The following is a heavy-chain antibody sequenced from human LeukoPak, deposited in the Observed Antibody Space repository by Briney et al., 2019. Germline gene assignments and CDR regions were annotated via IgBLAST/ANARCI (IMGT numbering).Heavy chain of an antibody. V-gene: IGHV4-34*01. D-gene: IGHD4-17*01. CDR1: GGSFSGYY. J-gene: IGHJ4*02. CDR2: INHSGST. CDR3: ARGPWDYGGSFDY. Sequence: PSETLSLTCAVYGGSFSGYYWSWIRQPPGKGLEWIGEINHSGSTYYNPSLKSRVTISVDTSKNQFSLKLSSVTAADTAVYYCARGPWDYGGSFDYWGQGTLVTVSS.